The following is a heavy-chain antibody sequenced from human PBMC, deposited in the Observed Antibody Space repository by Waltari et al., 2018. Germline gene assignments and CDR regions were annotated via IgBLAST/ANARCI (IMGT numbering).Heavy chain of an antibody. D-gene: IGHD5-18*01. J-gene: IGHJ4*02. CDR2: INWNTKKI. V-gene: IGHV3-9*01. CDR3: ARDIAIVPSGSLDY. Sequence: EVQLEESGGGLVQPGKSLRLSCLASGFTFDAFAMHWVRQPPGGGLEWVSGINWNTKKIAYADSVKGRFTISRDNAKNSLDLEMSSLRLEDTALYYCARDIAIVPSGSLDYWGQGTLVVVSS. CDR1: GFTFDAFA.